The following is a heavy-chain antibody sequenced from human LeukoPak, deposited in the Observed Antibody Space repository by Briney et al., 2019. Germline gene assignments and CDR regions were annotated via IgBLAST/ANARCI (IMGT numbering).Heavy chain of an antibody. V-gene: IGHV3-53*01. CDR1: GFTVSGNY. D-gene: IGHD1-1*01. CDR2: IYSGGST. CDR3: ARAMAGKTGALI. Sequence: GGSLRLSCAASGFTVSGNYMSWVRQAPGEGLEWVSVIYSGGSTYYADSVKGRFTISRDNSKNTLYLQMNSLRAEDTAVYYCARAMAGKTGALIWGQGTLVTVSS. J-gene: IGHJ4*02.